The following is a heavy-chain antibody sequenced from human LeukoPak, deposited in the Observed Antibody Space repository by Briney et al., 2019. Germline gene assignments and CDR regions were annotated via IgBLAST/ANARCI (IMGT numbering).Heavy chain of an antibody. J-gene: IGHJ6*03. CDR2: MNPNSGNT. CDR3: ARTYSRSRSYYYYMDV. Sequence: ASVKVSCKASGYTFTSYDINWVRQATGQGLEWVGWMNPNSGNTGYAQKFQGRVTMTRNTSISTAYMELSSLRSEDTAVYYCARTYSRSRSYYYYMDVWGKGTTVTVSS. D-gene: IGHD6-13*01. V-gene: IGHV1-8*01. CDR1: GYTFTSYD.